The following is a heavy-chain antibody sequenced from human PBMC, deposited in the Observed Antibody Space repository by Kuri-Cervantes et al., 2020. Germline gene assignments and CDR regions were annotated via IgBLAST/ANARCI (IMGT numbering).Heavy chain of an antibody. D-gene: IGHD5-24*01. J-gene: IGHJ2*01. Sequence: ESLKISCDVNGGSFSGYYWSWIRQPPRKGLEWIGEVHPSGSTNYNPSLKSRVTISVDTSKNQFSLKLSSVTAANTAVYYCARDSRDGYNFWYFDLWGRGTLVTVSS. CDR3: ARDSRDGYNFWYFDL. CDR2: VHPSGST. V-gene: IGHV4-34*01. CDR1: GGSFSGYY.